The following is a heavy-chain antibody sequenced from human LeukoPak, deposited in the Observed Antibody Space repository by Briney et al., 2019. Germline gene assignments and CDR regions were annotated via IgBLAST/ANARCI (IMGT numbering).Heavy chain of an antibody. CDR1: GFTFSDYY. Sequence: GGSLRLSCAASGFTFSDYYMSWIRQAPGKGLEWVSYINHNGEMIFYPDFVKGRFTISRDNAKNSLYLQMNSLRDEDTAVYYCARDNDWAFHYWGQGTLVTVSS. D-gene: IGHD3-9*01. CDR2: INHNGEMI. J-gene: IGHJ4*02. CDR3: ARDNDWAFHY. V-gene: IGHV3-11*04.